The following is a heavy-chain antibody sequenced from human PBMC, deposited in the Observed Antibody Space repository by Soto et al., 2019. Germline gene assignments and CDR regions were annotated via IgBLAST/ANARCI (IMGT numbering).Heavy chain of an antibody. V-gene: IGHV2-5*02. J-gene: IGHJ4*02. CDR3: AQRRRGSYFDY. D-gene: IGHD3-16*01. CDR1: GFSLSTSGVG. CDR2: IYWDDDK. Sequence: QITLKESGPTLVKPTQTLTLTCTFSGFSLSTSGVGVGWIRQPPGKALEWLALIYWDDDKRYSPSLKSRLTITTDTYKNQVVLTMANMDPVDTATCYFAQRRRGSYFDYWGQGTLVTVSS.